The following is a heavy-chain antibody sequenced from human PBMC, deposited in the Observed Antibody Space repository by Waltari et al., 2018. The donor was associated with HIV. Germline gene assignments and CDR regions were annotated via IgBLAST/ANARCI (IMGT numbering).Heavy chain of an antibody. CDR1: GFTFSTYN. Sequence: DVLLVESGGGLVQPGGSLRLSCAASGFTFSTYNMHWVRQAPGKGLEWLASITSDSDAIYYAQSVRGRFIVSRDNADNSLHLEMNSLRADDTAVYYCARDDSVAYHLGWFDPWGQGTLVSVSS. CDR3: ARDDSVAYHLGWFDP. V-gene: IGHV3-48*01. D-gene: IGHD3-16*01. J-gene: IGHJ5*02. CDR2: ITSDSDAI.